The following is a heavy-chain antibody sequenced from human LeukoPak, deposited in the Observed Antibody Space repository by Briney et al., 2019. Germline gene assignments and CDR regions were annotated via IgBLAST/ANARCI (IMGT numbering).Heavy chain of an antibody. CDR3: AKCKDSVAGATNDY. Sequence: GGSLSLTCAVSGFTFSSYSMSWVRQAPGKGLEWVSSITSSGTSKYYADPVKGRFIIPGDNAKNSPYLQMNSLRAEATAVYYGAKCKDSVAGATNDYWGQGTLVTVSS. CDR1: GFTFSSYS. V-gene: IGHV3-21*01. CDR2: ITSSGTSK. J-gene: IGHJ4*02. D-gene: IGHD6-19*01.